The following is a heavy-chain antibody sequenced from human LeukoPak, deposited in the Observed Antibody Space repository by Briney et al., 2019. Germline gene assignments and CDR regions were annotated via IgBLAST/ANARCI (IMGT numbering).Heavy chain of an antibody. D-gene: IGHD1-1*01. CDR1: GFTFSSYW. CDR3: ARDERSNHAFDI. V-gene: IGHV3-7*05. CDR2: IKRDASEK. J-gene: IGHJ3*02. Sequence: GGSLRLSCAASGFTFSSYWMSWVRQAPGKGLEWVANIKRDASEKYYMDSVKGRFTISRDNVKNSLYLQMNSLRAEDTAVYYCARDERSNHAFDIWGQGTMVTVSS.